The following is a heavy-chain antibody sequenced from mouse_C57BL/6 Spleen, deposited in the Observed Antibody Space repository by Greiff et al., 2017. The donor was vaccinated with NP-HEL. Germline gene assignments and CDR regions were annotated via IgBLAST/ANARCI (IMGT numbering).Heavy chain of an antibody. V-gene: IGHV1-69*01. CDR1: GYTFTSYW. J-gene: IGHJ4*01. Sequence: QVHVKQPGAELVMPGASVKLSCKASGYTFTSYWMHWVKQRPGQGLEWIGEIDPSDSYTNYNQKFKGKSTLTVDKSSSTAYMQLSSLTSEDSAVYYCARGGGNDAMDYWGQGTSVTVSS. CDR2: IDPSDSYT. D-gene: IGHD1-1*02. CDR3: ARGGGNDAMDY.